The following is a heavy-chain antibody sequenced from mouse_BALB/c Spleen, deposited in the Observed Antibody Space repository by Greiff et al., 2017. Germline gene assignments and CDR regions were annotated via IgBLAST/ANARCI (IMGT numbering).Heavy chain of an antibody. V-gene: IGHV1-7*01. Sequence: VQLKESGAELAKPGASVKMSCKASGYTFTSYWMHWVKQRPGQGLEWIGYINPSTGYTEYNQKFKDKATLTADKSSSTAYMQLSSLTSEDSAVYYCAGQLGPFDYWGQGTTLTVSS. D-gene: IGHD3-1*01. CDR1: GYTFTSYW. J-gene: IGHJ2*01. CDR2: INPSTGYT. CDR3: AGQLGPFDY.